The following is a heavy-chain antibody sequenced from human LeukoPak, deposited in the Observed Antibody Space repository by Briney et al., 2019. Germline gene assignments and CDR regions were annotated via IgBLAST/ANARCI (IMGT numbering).Heavy chain of an antibody. J-gene: IGHJ4*02. D-gene: IGHD3-22*01. CDR3: ARDLGYYYDSSGLGY. V-gene: IGHV3-48*04. CDR1: GFTFSRDS. Sequence: GGSLRLPCAASGFTFSRDSMNWVRQAPGKGLEWVSYINGGGSPIYYADSVRGRFTISRDNAKNSLYLQMNSLRAEDTAVYYCARDLGYYYDSSGLGYWGQGTLVTVSS. CDR2: INGGGSPI.